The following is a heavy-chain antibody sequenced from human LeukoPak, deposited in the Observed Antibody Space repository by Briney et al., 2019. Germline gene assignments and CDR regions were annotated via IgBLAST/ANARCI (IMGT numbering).Heavy chain of an antibody. CDR3: AGLHTVTTFDF. V-gene: IGHV3-53*01. CDR1: GFTFSTYV. Sequence: GGSLRLSCAASGFTFSTYVMNWFRQAPGKGLEWVSVLYSGNNTYYADSVKGRFTISRDTSKNTLYLQMNSLRAEDTAVYYCAGLHTVTTFDFWGQGTLVTVSS. D-gene: IGHD4-17*01. CDR2: LYSGNNT. J-gene: IGHJ4*02.